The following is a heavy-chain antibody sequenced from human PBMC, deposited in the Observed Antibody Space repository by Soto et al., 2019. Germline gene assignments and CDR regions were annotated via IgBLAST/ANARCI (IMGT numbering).Heavy chain of an antibody. CDR1: GFTFSSYA. Sequence: GGSLRLSCAASGFTFSSYAMNWVRQAPGKGLQWVSAISDSGGNTYYADSVKGRFTISRDNSKNTLYLQMNSLRAEDTAVYYCARLDGSPFDYWGQGALVTVSS. V-gene: IGHV3-23*01. CDR3: ARLDGSPFDY. CDR2: ISDSGGNT. J-gene: IGHJ4*02.